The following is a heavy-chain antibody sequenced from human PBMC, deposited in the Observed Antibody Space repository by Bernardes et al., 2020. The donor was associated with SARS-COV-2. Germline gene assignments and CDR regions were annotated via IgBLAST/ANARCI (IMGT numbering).Heavy chain of an antibody. CDR1: GFTFSSYW. CDR3: ARELRRNWDNDEGWFDP. CDR2: IKQDGSEK. Sequence: GGSLRLSCAASGFTFSSYWMTWVRQAPGKGLEWVANIKQDGSEKNYVDSVKGRFAVSRDNAKNSLYLQMNSLRAEDTAVYYCARELRRNWDNDEGWFDPWGQGTPVTVSS. J-gene: IGHJ5*02. V-gene: IGHV3-7*01. D-gene: IGHD7-27*01.